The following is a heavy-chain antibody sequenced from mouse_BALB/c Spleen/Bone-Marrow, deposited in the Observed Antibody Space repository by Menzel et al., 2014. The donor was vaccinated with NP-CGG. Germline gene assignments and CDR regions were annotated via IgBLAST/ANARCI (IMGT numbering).Heavy chain of an antibody. CDR1: GYSFTGYY. CDR3: ARGIYYGGYFDY. V-gene: IGHV1-31*01. D-gene: IGHD1-1*01. Sequence: DVKLQESGPELVKPGASVKISCKASGYSFTGYYMHWVKQSHVKSLEWIGRINPYNGATSYNQNFKDKASLTVDKSSSTAYMELHSLTSEDSAVYYCARGIYYGGYFDYWGQAPLSQSPQ. J-gene: IGHJ2*01. CDR2: INPYNGAT.